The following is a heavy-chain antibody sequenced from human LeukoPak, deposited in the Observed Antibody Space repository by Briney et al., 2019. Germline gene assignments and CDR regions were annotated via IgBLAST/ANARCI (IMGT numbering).Heavy chain of an antibody. Sequence: GGSLRLSCAASGFTFSSYGMHWVRQAPGKGLGWVAVIWYDGSNKYYADSVKGRFTISRDNSKNTLYLQMNSLRAEDTAVYYCARSSSSWYFDYFDYWGQGTLVTVSS. D-gene: IGHD6-13*01. J-gene: IGHJ4*02. V-gene: IGHV3-33*01. CDR3: ARSSSSWYFDYFDY. CDR1: GFTFSSYG. CDR2: IWYDGSNK.